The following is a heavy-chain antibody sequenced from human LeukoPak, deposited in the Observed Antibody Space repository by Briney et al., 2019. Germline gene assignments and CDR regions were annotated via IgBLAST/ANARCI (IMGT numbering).Heavy chain of an antibody. J-gene: IGHJ4*02. D-gene: IGHD2-21*02. CDR1: GFTFSSYS. CDR3: AKSYCGGDCYEGY. Sequence: GGSLRLSCAASGFTFSSYSMNWVRQAPGKGLEWVSSISSSSSYIYYADSVKGRFTISRDNAKNSLYLQMNSLRAEDTAVYYCAKSYCGGDCYEGYWGQGTLVTVSS. V-gene: IGHV3-21*01. CDR2: ISSSSSYI.